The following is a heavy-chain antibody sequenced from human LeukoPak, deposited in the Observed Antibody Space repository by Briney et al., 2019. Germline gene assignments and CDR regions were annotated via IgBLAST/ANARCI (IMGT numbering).Heavy chain of an antibody. Sequence: PGGSLRLSCAASGFTFSSYEMNWVRQAPGKGLEWVSYISSSSSTIYYADSVKGRFTISRDNAKNSLYLQMNSLRAEDTAVYYCAREHVLLWFGGAFDIWGQGTMVTVSS. CDR2: ISSSSSTI. J-gene: IGHJ3*02. D-gene: IGHD3-10*01. CDR3: AREHVLLWFGGAFDI. V-gene: IGHV3-48*01. CDR1: GFTFSSYE.